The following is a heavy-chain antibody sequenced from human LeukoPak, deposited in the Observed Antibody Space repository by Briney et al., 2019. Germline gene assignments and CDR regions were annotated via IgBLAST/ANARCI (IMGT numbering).Heavy chain of an antibody. CDR2: IKQDGSEK. D-gene: IGHD3-22*01. Sequence: QSGGSLRLSCAASGFTFSSYWMSWVRQAPGKGLEWVANIKQDGSEKYYVDSVKGRFTIPRDNAKNSLYLQMNSLRAEDTAVYYCARDNGNYYDSSGYLPDYYYFDYWGQGTLVTVSS. J-gene: IGHJ4*02. V-gene: IGHV3-7*01. CDR3: ARDNGNYYDSSGYLPDYYYFDY. CDR1: GFTFSSYW.